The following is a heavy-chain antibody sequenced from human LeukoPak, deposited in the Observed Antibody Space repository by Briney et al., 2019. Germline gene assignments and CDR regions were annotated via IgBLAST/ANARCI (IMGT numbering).Heavy chain of an antibody. CDR3: ARGGLGYCSSTSCSNWFDP. J-gene: IGHJ5*02. CDR2: IIPIFGTA. V-gene: IGHV1-69*13. D-gene: IGHD2-2*01. CDR1: GGTFSSYA. Sequence: GASVKVSCKASGGTFSSYAISWVRQAPGQGLEWMGGIIPIFGTANYAQKFQGRVTITADESTSTAYMELSSLRSEDTAVYYCARGGLGYCSSTSCSNWFDPWGQGTLVTVSS.